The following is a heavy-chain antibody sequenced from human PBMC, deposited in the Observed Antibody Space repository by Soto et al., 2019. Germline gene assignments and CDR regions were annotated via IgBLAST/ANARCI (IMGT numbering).Heavy chain of an antibody. CDR1: GFTFSDYY. J-gene: IGHJ4*02. CDR2: ISSSGSTI. D-gene: IGHD1-26*01. V-gene: IGHV3-11*01. CDR3: ARDQWELLRSEYAAVDY. Sequence: QVQLVESGGGLVKPGGSLRLSCAASGFTFSDYYMSWIRQAPGKGLEWVSYISSSGSTIYYADSVKGRFTISRDNAKNSLYRQMNSLRAEDTAVYYCARDQWELLRSEYAAVDYWGQGTLVTVSS.